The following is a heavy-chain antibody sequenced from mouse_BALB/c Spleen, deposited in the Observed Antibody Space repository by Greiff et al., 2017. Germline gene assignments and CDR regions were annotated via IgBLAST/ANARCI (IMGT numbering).Heavy chain of an antibody. D-gene: IGHD1-1*01. J-gene: IGHJ4*01. CDR1: GFTFSSFG. V-gene: IGHV5-17*02. CDR2: ISSGSSTI. Sequence: DVKLVESGGGLVQPGGSRKLSCAASGFTFSSFGMHWVRQAPEKGLEWVAYISSGSSTIYYADTVKGRFTISRDNPKNTLFLQMTSLRSEDTAMYYCARWGYYGDYYAMDYWGQGTSVTVSS. CDR3: ARWGYYGDYYAMDY.